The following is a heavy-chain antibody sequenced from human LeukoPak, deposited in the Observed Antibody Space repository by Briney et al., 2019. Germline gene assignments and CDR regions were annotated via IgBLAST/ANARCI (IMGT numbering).Heavy chain of an antibody. CDR2: IYTSGST. Sequence: SETLSLTCAVYGGSFSGYYWSWIRQPAGKGLEWIGRIYTSGSTNYNPSLKSRVTMSVDTSKNQFSLKLSSVTAADTAVYYCARDHCGGDCYSGWGQGTLVTVSS. D-gene: IGHD2-21*01. J-gene: IGHJ4*02. CDR3: ARDHCGGDCYSG. CDR1: GGSFSGYY. V-gene: IGHV4-4*07.